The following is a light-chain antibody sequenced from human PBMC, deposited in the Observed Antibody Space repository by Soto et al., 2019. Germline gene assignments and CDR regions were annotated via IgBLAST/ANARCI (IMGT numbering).Light chain of an antibody. Sequence: WYRATLSCMASRIIGHNYLAWYQQKPGQAPRLLIYATSTRATGIPDRFSGSGSVTDFTLTISRLEPEDFAVYYCQQFGISPWTFGQGTKVDIK. CDR2: ATS. CDR3: QQFGISPWT. CDR1: RIIGHNY. V-gene: IGKV3-20*01. J-gene: IGKJ1*01.